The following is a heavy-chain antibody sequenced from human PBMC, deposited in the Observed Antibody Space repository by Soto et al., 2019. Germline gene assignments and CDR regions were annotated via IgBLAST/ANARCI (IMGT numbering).Heavy chain of an antibody. Sequence: GASVKVSCKASGYTFTTYGISWVRQAPGQGLEWMGWISPYNGTTKYAEKFQGEMTMTTDTATSTAYMDLRSLRSDDTAVYYCARDGERDTGLNFYYYLHGMDAWGQGTRVTAS. CDR3: ARDGERDTGLNFYYYLHGMDA. CDR2: ISPYNGTT. CDR1: GYTFTTYG. D-gene: IGHD1-1*01. V-gene: IGHV1-18*04. J-gene: IGHJ6*02.